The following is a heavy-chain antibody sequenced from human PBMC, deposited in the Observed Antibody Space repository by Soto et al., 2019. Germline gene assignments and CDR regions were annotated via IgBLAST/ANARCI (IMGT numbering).Heavy chain of an antibody. CDR1: GYSFTNYG. V-gene: IGHV1-18*01. Sequence: QVQLVQSGAEVKKPGASVKVSCKSSGYSFTNYGIGWVRQAPGQGLEWMGWISAHNGNTNYAQKFQASATKTTVASMISAYMDLRILTSDDSAVFYCSRDGFSDYWGRGTLVTVSS. CDR2: ISAHNGNT. CDR3: SRDGFSDY. J-gene: IGHJ4*02.